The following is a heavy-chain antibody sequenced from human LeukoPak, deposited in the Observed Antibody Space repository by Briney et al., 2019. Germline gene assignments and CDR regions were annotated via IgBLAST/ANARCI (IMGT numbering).Heavy chain of an antibody. CDR2: ISAYNGNT. V-gene: IGHV1-18*01. CDR3: ARAPRQTYYYDSSGYGHIIDY. CDR1: GYTFTSYG. J-gene: IGHJ4*02. Sequence: ASVKVSCKASGYTFTSYGISWVRQAPGQGLEWMGWISAYNGNTNYAQKLQGRVTMTTDTSTSTAYMELRSLRSDDTAVYYCARAPRQTYYYDSSGYGHIIDYWGQGTLVTVSS. D-gene: IGHD3-22*01.